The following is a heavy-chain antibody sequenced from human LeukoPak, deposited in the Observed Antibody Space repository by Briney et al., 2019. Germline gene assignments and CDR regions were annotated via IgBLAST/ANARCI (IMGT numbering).Heavy chain of an antibody. Sequence: GESLKISCKGSGYSFTSYWIGWVRQMPGKGLEWMGIIYPGDSDTRYSPSFQGQVTISADKSISTAYLQWSSLKASDTAMYYFARLGQLLSHAFDIWGQGTMVTVSS. CDR2: IYPGDSDT. CDR1: GYSFTSYW. V-gene: IGHV5-51*01. CDR3: ARLGQLLSHAFDI. J-gene: IGHJ3*02. D-gene: IGHD3-10*01.